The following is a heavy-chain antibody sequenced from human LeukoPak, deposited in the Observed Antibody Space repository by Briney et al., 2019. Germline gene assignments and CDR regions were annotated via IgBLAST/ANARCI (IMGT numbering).Heavy chain of an antibody. D-gene: IGHD3-22*01. CDR1: GGSISSYY. Sequence: SETLSLTCTVSGGSISSYYWCWIRQPPGKGLEWIGYIYYSGSTNYNPSLKSRVTISVDTSKNQFSLKLSSVTAADTAVYYCARLKYYYDSSGSRAEYFQHWGQGTLVTASS. J-gene: IGHJ1*01. V-gene: IGHV4-59*01. CDR2: IYYSGST. CDR3: ARLKYYYDSSGSRAEYFQH.